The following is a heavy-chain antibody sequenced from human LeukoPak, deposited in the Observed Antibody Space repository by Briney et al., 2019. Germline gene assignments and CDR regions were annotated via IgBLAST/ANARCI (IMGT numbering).Heavy chain of an antibody. CDR1: GGSISNSN. CDR3: TKDYCGKFCSAV. D-gene: IGHD3-9*01. J-gene: IGHJ6*02. CDR2: ITKSGDST. V-gene: IGHV3-23*01. Sequence: ETLSLTCAVSGGSISNSNWWSWVRQAPGKGLEWVSTITKSGDSTYYVDSVKGRFTISRDNSKNTLYLQMNSLRAEDTAKYYCTKDYCGKFCSAVWGQGTTVTVSS.